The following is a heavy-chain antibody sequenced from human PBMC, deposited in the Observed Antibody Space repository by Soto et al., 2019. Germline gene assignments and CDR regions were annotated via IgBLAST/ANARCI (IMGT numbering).Heavy chain of an antibody. CDR1: EFTFSDYW. Sequence: AGGSLRLSCAASEFTFSDYWMILVRQVPGKGLEWLSYISTGGSTIYYADSVKGRFTISRDNAKNSLSLQMKSLRDEDTAVYYCARVKSFGVVISYSYKYAMDVWGQGTTVTVSS. CDR2: ISTGGSTI. CDR3: ARVKSFGVVISYSYKYAMDV. V-gene: IGHV3-48*02. J-gene: IGHJ6*02. D-gene: IGHD3-3*01.